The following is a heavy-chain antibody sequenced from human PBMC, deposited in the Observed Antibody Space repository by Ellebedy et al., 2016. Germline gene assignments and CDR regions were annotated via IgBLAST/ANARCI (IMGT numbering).Heavy chain of an antibody. V-gene: IGHV3-11*06. D-gene: IGHD1-14*01. Sequence: GESLKISCAASGFTFSDYYMSWIRQAPGKGLEWVSYISSSSSYTNYADSVKGRFTISRDNAKNSLYLQMNSLRAEDTAVYYCARDATGKSWPDYWGQGTLVTVSS. CDR2: ISSSSSYT. CDR1: GFTFSDYY. J-gene: IGHJ4*02. CDR3: ARDATGKSWPDY.